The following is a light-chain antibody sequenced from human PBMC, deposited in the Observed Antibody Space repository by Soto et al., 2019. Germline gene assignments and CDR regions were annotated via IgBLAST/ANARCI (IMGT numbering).Light chain of an antibody. J-gene: IGLJ2*01. CDR2: EVS. V-gene: IGLV2-14*01. Sequence: QSALTQPASVSGSPGQSITISCTGTSSDVGGYKYVSWYQQHPDKAPKLIIFEVSNRPSGISSRFSGSKSDNTASLTISGLQAEDEADYYCASYTSSSTSLIFGRGTKVTVL. CDR1: SSDVGGYKY. CDR3: ASYTSSSTSLI.